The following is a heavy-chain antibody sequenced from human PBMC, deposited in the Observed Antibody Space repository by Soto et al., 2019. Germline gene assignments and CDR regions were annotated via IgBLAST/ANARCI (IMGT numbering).Heavy chain of an antibody. CDR1: GFTFTSSA. CDR2: IVVGSGNT. J-gene: IGHJ3*02. V-gene: IGHV1-58*02. D-gene: IGHD6-19*01. CDR3: ARDYGSRWHDAFDI. Sequence: SVKVSCKASGFTFTSSAMQWVRQARGQRLEWIGWIVVGSGNTNYAQKFQDRVTITADKSTSTAYMELSSLRSEDTAVYYCARDYGSRWHDAFDIWGQGTMVTVSS.